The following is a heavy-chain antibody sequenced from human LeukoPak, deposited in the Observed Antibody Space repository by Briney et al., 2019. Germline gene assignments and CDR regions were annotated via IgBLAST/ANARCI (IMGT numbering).Heavy chain of an antibody. V-gene: IGHV4-34*01. CDR2: INHSGST. D-gene: IGHD6-13*01. CDR3: ARALGSSSWYYFDY. J-gene: IGHJ4*02. Sequence: PSETLSLTCAVYGGSFSGYYWSWIRQPPGKGLEWIGEINHSGSTNYNPSLKSRVTISVDTSKNQFSLKLSSVTAADTAVYYCARALGSSSWYYFDYWGQGTLVTVSS. CDR1: GGSFSGYY.